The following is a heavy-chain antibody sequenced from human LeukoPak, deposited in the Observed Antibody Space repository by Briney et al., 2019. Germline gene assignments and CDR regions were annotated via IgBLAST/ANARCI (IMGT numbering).Heavy chain of an antibody. CDR3: ANTFTRFLEADY. CDR2: ISGSDGST. CDR1: GFTVSSTYT. D-gene: IGHD3-3*01. V-gene: IGHV3-23*01. Sequence: PGGSLRLSCAVSGFTVSSTYTMSWVRQAPGKGLEWVSAISGSDGSTFYADSVRGRFTISRDNSKNTLYLQMNSLRAEDTAVYYCANTFTRFLEADYWGQGTLVTVSS. J-gene: IGHJ4*02.